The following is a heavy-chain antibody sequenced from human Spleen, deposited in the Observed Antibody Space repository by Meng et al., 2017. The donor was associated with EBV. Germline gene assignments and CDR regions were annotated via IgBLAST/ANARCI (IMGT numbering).Heavy chain of an antibody. CDR1: GYTFTTYY. CDR2: INPSGGST. Sequence: QGQLVQSGGEVKKPGASVKVSCKASGYTFTTYYIHWVRQAPGQGLEWVGMINPSGGSTTYAQRFQGRVTMTRDTSTSTVYMELSSLTSEDTAVYYCARDYGGNSGGDFWGQGTLVTVSS. V-gene: IGHV1-46*01. J-gene: IGHJ4*02. CDR3: ARDYGGNSGGDF. D-gene: IGHD4-23*01.